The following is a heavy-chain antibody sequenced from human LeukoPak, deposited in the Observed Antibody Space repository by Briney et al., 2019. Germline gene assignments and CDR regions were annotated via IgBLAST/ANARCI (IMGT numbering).Heavy chain of an antibody. J-gene: IGHJ4*02. CDR1: GGSISSDY. CDR3: ARASYSYDISGWVPFDY. D-gene: IGHD3-22*01. CDR2: IYTSGST. Sequence: TSETLSLTCTVSGGSISSDYWSWIRQPDGKGLEWIGRIYTSGSTTYNPSLKSRVTISGDTSENQFSLRLSSVTAADTAVYYCARASYSYDISGWVPFDYWGQGTLVTVSS. V-gene: IGHV4-4*07.